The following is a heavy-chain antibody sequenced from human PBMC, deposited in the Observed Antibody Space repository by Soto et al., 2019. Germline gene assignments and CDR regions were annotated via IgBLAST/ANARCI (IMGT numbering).Heavy chain of an antibody. CDR3: AIDVKFGVVGLFHP. CDR1: GGFASRGNYY. CDR2: VYYSGST. J-gene: IGHJ5*02. Sequence: PEKLRVTKTVSGGFASRGNYYGSWIRQPPGKGLEWIGYVYYSGSTIYNPSLKSRVTISVDTSKNQFSLKLNSVTAADTAVYYFAIDVKFGVVGLFHPSSHGTLLTV. V-gene: IGHV4-61*01. D-gene: IGHD3-3*01.